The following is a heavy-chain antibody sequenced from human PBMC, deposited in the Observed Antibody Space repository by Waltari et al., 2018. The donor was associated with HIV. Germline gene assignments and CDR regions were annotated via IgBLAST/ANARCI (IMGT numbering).Heavy chain of an antibody. CDR1: GFSFSTYA. V-gene: IGHV3-23*01. CDR2: ISSGGETR. Sequence: EVQLLESGGALVQPGGSLRLSCAASGFSFSTYAMGWVRQAPGKGLEWVSSISSGGETRGYAGSVEGRLAISRDNSKNSLYLQINSLRADDTAIYYCAKMSKSWLLAAGTFDYWGQGTLVTVSS. J-gene: IGHJ4*02. D-gene: IGHD5-18*01. CDR3: AKMSKSWLLAAGTFDY.